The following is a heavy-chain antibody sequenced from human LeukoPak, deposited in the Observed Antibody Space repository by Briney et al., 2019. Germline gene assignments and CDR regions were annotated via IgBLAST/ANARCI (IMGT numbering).Heavy chain of an antibody. J-gene: IGHJ6*01. V-gene: IGHV1-69*05. CDR2: IIPIFGTA. CDR3: AKAPSTGLEYHYFGKGV. D-gene: IGHD3-16*01. CDR1: GGTFSSYA. Sequence: SVKVSCKASGGTFSSYAVSWVRQAPGQGLEWMGGIIPIFGTANYAQKFQGRVTITTDESTSTASMELSRLRSDDTAVYYCAKAPSTGLEYHYFGKGVRGPRATVT.